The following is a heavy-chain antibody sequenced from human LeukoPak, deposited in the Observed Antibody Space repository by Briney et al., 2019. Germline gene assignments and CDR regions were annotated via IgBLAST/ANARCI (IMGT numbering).Heavy chain of an antibody. Sequence: GGSLRLSCAASGFAFSGYSMNWIRQAPGKGLEWVAYISYSSYTIHYADSVKGRFTISRDNAKNSLYLQMNSLRAEDTAMYYCARDGDGNFDYWGQGTLVNVSS. CDR3: ARDGDGNFDY. CDR2: ISYSSYTI. J-gene: IGHJ4*02. D-gene: IGHD4-17*01. CDR1: GFAFSGYS. V-gene: IGHV3-48*04.